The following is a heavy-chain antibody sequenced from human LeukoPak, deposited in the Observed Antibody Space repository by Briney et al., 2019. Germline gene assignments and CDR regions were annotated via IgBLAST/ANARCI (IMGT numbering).Heavy chain of an antibody. CDR2: INTDGSGT. CDR1: GFTFSTHW. Sequence: SGGSLRLSCAASGFTFSTHWMHWVRQAPGKGLVCVSRINTDGSGTSYADSVKGRFTISRDNAKSTLYLQMNSLRAEDTAVYYCVRDDKSFGVDYWGQGTLVTVSS. D-gene: IGHD3-10*01. V-gene: IGHV3-74*01. CDR3: VRDDKSFGVDY. J-gene: IGHJ4*02.